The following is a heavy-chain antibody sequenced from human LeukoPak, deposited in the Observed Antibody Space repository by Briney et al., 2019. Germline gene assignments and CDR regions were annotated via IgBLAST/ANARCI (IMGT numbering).Heavy chain of an antibody. J-gene: IGHJ3*01. D-gene: IGHD2-21*01. CDR2: VEFDGSDE. Sequence: PGKSLRLSCAASGFTFSNFVMDWVRQAPGRGLEWVAAVEFDGSDEYYADSVKGRFTISRDNHMNTLYLQLNSLRVEDTAVYYRAKKTCGGRCAGVFDFWGQGTMVTVSS. CDR3: AKKTCGGRCAGVFDF. V-gene: IGHV3-30-3*01. CDR1: GFTFSNFV.